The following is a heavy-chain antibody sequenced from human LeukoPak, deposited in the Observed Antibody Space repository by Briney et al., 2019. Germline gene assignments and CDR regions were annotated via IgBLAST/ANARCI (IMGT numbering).Heavy chain of an antibody. CDR2: IRHDGSEK. J-gene: IGHJ4*02. V-gene: IGHV3-30*02. D-gene: IGHD5-18*01. CDR3: ARGNLPGYTYGSVY. Sequence: PGGSLRLSCAPSGFTFSSSGMHWVRQAPGKGLEWVAFIRHDGSEKHYADSVKGRFTISRDNSKNTLYLQMNSLRAEDTAVYYCARGNLPGYTYGSVYWGQGTLVTVSS. CDR1: GFTFSSSG.